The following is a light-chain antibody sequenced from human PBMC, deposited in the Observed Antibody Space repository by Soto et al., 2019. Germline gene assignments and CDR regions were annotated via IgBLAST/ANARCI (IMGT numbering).Light chain of an antibody. Sequence: SVLTQPASVSGSPGQSITISCTGTSSDVGSYNLVSWYQQHPGKAPKLMIYEGSKRPSGVSNRFSGSKSGNTASLTISGLQAEEEADYYCCSYAGSSTYVFGTGTKVTVL. V-gene: IGLV2-23*01. CDR3: CSYAGSSTYV. CDR2: EGS. J-gene: IGLJ1*01. CDR1: SSDVGSYNL.